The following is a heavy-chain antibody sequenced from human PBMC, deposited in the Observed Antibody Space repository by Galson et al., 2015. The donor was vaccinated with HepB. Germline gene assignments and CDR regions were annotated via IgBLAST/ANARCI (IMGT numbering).Heavy chain of an antibody. CDR2: ISYDGSNK. V-gene: IGHV3-30-3*01. Sequence: SLRLSCAASGFTFSSYAMHWVRQAPGKGLEWVAVISYDGSNKYYADSVKGRFTISRDNSKNTLYLQMNSLRAEDTAVYYCAREYYYGSGSYYNTLNYWGQGTLVTVSS. J-gene: IGHJ4*02. D-gene: IGHD3-10*01. CDR3: AREYYYGSGSYYNTLNY. CDR1: GFTFSSYA.